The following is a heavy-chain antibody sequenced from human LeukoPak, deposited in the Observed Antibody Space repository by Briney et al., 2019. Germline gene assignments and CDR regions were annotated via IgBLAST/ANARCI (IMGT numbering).Heavy chain of an antibody. D-gene: IGHD6-19*01. CDR1: GFTFSSYS. J-gene: IGHJ5*02. CDR2: ISSSSSYI. CDR3: ARDRIAVAAVDP. V-gene: IGHV3-21*01. Sequence: GGSLRLSCAASGFTFSSYSMNWVRQAPGKGPEWVSSISSSSSYIYYADSVEGRFTISRDNAKNSLYLQMNSLRAEDTAVYYCARDRIAVAAVDPWGQGTLVTVSS.